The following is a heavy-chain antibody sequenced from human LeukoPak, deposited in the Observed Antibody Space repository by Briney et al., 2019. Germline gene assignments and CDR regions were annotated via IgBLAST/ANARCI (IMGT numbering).Heavy chain of an antibody. CDR2: ISYDGSNK. V-gene: IGHV3-30-3*01. CDR1: GFTFSNYA. CDR3: AREYYYDSSGYPTD. D-gene: IGHD3-22*01. Sequence: GGSLRLSCAASGFTFSNYAMHWVRQAPGKGLEWVAVISYDGSNKYYADSVKGRFTISRDNSKNTLYLQMNSLRAEDTAVYYCAREYYYDSSGYPTDWGQGTLVTVSS. J-gene: IGHJ4*02.